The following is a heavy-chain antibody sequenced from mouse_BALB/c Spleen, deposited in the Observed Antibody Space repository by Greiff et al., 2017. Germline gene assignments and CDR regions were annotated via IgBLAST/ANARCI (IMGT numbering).Heavy chain of an antibody. CDR1: GYTFSSYW. CDR3: ARFRYRYDGEYYFDY. Sequence: VQLQQSGAELMKPGASVKISRKATGYTFSSYWIEWVKQRPGHGLEWIGEILPGSGSTNYNEKFKGKATFTADTSSNTAYMQLSSLTSEDSAVYYCARFRYRYDGEYYFDYWGQGTTLTVSS. D-gene: IGHD2-14*01. J-gene: IGHJ2*01. CDR2: ILPGSGST. V-gene: IGHV1-9*01.